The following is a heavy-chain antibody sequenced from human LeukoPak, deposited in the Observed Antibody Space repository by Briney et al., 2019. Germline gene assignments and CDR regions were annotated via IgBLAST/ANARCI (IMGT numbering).Heavy chain of an antibody. V-gene: IGHV6-1*01. J-gene: IGHJ1*01. CDR3: ASTYGGHFQH. CDR2: TYYRSKWYN. D-gene: IGHD4-23*01. CDR1: GDSVSSNSAA. Sequence: QTLSLTCAISGDSVSSNSAAWNWIRPSPSRGLEWLGRTYYRSKWYNEYAISVKSRITINPDTSKNQFSLQLNSVTPEDTAAYYCASTYGGHFQHWGQGTLVTVSS.